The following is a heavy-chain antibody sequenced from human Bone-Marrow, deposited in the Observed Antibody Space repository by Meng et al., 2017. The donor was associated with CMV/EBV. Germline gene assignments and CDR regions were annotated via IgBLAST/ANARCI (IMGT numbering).Heavy chain of an antibody. J-gene: IGHJ6*02. CDR3: ALQWATSVYYGMDV. Sequence: GGSLRLSCAASGFTFSSYAMHWVRQAPGKGLEWVAVISYDGSNKYYADSVKGRFTISRDNSKNTLYLQMNSLRAEDTAVYYCALQWATSVYYGMDVWGQGTTVTVSS. V-gene: IGHV3-30-3*01. D-gene: IGHD5-12*01. CDR1: GFTFSSYA. CDR2: ISYDGSNK.